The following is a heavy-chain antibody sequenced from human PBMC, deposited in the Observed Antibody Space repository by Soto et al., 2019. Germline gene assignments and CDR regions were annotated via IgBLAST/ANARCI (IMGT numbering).Heavy chain of an antibody. CDR1: GGSISSSSYY. CDR2: IYYSGST. D-gene: IGHD3-10*01. J-gene: IGHJ5*02. CDR3: ARESNVLWFGEGWFDP. V-gene: IGHV4-39*01. Sequence: SETLSLTCTVSGGSISSSSYYWGWIRQPPGKGLEWIGSIYYSGSTYYNPSLKSRVTISVDTSKNQFSLKLSSVTAADTAVYYCARESNVLWFGEGWFDPWGQGARVTVSA.